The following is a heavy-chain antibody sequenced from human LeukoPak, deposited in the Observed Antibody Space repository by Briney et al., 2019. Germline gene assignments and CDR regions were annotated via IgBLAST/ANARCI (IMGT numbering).Heavy chain of an antibody. Sequence: SGGSLRLSCAASGFTFSSYSMNWVRQAPGKVLEWVSSISSRSSYIYYADSVKGRFTISRDNAKNSLYLQMNSLRAEDTAVYYCARGDGYLYYFDYWGQGTLVTVSS. CDR1: GFTFSSYS. CDR3: ARGDGYLYYFDY. J-gene: IGHJ4*02. D-gene: IGHD5-24*01. CDR2: ISSRSSYI. V-gene: IGHV3-21*01.